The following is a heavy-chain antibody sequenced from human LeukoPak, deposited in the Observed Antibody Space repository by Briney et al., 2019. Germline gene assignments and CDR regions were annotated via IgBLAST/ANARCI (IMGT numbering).Heavy chain of an antibody. CDR1: GFTFSSYS. J-gene: IGHJ4*02. CDR2: ISSSSRTI. Sequence: GGSLRLSCAASGFTFSSYSMNWVRQAPGKGLEWVSYISSSSRTIYYADSVKGRFTISRDNAKNSLYLEMNSLRADDTAVYYCAREDQIDYGGNSGRYWGQGTLVTVSS. CDR3: AREDQIDYGGNSGRY. D-gene: IGHD4-23*01. V-gene: IGHV3-48*01.